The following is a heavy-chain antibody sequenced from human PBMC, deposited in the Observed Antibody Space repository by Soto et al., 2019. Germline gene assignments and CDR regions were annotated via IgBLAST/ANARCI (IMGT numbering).Heavy chain of an antibody. Sequence: ASVKVSCKVSGYTLTELSMHWVRQAPGKGLEWMGGFDPEDGETIYAQKFQGRVTMTEDTSTDTAYMELSSLRSEDTAVYYCANWAYYDFWSGYIFDYWGQGTLVTVSS. CDR1: GYTLTELS. CDR2: FDPEDGET. J-gene: IGHJ4*02. D-gene: IGHD3-3*01. V-gene: IGHV1-24*01. CDR3: ANWAYYDFWSGYIFDY.